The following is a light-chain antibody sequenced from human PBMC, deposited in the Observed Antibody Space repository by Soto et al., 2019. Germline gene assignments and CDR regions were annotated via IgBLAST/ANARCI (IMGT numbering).Light chain of an antibody. V-gene: IGKV1-13*02. CDR2: DAY. J-gene: IGKJ4*01. CDR1: QGIGSA. Sequence: IQLTQSPSSLSASVGDRVTITCRAGQGIGSALAWYQHRPGKAPKLLLYDAYNLEAGVPSRVSGSGSGTDFCLTITSLRPEDLATYYCRQWNRSPLNFCGGNKVQIK. CDR3: RQWNRSPLN.